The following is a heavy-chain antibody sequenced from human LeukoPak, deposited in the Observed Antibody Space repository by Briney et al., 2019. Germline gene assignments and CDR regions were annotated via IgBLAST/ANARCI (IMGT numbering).Heavy chain of an antibody. CDR3: VVVPAAAGYGMDV. D-gene: IGHD2-2*01. Sequence: PSETLSLTCTVSGGSISSSSYYWGWIRQPPGKGLEWIGSIYYSGSTYYNPSLKSRVTISVDTSKNQFSLKLSSVIAADTAVYYCVVVPAAAGYGMDVWGQGTTVTVSS. CDR2: IYYSGST. CDR1: GGSISSSSYY. V-gene: IGHV4-39*01. J-gene: IGHJ6*02.